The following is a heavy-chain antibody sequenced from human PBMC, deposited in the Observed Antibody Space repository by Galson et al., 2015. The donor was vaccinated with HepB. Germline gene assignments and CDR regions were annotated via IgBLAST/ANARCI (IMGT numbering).Heavy chain of an antibody. D-gene: IGHD3-22*01. J-gene: IGHJ3*02. CDR3: ARDHDYYYDSSGYRDDAFDI. V-gene: IGHV3-48*02. Sequence: SLRLSCAASGFTFSSYSMNWVRQAPGKGLEWVSYISSSSSTIYYADSVKGRFTISRDNAKNSLYLQMNSLRDEDTAVYYCARDHDYYYDSSGYRDDAFDIWGQGTMVTVSS. CDR2: ISSSSSTI. CDR1: GFTFSSYS.